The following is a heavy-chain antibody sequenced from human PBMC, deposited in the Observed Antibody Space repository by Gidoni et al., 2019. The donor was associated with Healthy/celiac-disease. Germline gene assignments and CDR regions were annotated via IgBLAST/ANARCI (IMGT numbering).Heavy chain of an antibody. J-gene: IGHJ5*02. CDR1: GFTFSCYA. CDR2: ISCSGGST. Sequence: EVQLLESGGGLVQPGGSLRLSCADSGFTFSCYAMSWVRQAPGTGLGWVSAISCSGGSTYYADSVKGQFTISRDNSKNTLYLQMNSLRAEDTAVYYCAKISYYDFWSGNDLPNWFDPWGQGTLVTVSS. D-gene: IGHD3-3*01. V-gene: IGHV3-23*01. CDR3: AKISYYDFWSGNDLPNWFDP.